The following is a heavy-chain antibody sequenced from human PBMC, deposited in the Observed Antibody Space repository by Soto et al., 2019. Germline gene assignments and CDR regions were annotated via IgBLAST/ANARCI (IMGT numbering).Heavy chain of an antibody. CDR2: IYHSGST. J-gene: IGHJ6*02. D-gene: IGHD2-2*01. CDR3: ARHLGGYCSSTSCYSGDSYYYYYGMDV. V-gene: IGHV4-4*02. Sequence: PSETLSLTCAVSGGSISSSNWWSWVRQPPGKGLEWIGEIYHSGSTNYNPSLKSRVTISVDKSKNQFSLKLSSVTAADTAVYYCARHLGGYCSSTSCYSGDSYYYYYGMDVWGQGTTVTVSS. CDR1: GGSISSSNW.